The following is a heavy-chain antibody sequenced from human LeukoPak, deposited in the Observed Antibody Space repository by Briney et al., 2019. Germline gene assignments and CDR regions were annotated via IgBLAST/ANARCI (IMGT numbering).Heavy chain of an antibody. V-gene: IGHV4-39*07. D-gene: IGHD3-22*01. Sequence: PSETLSLTCTVSGASISSSSYCWGWIRQPPGKGLEWIGSIYYSGSTYYNPSLKSRVTISLDTSKNLFSLRLSSVTAADTAVYSCARAISQMYYDSSGYYPYYFHYWGQGTLVTVSS. CDR3: ARAISQMYYDSSGYYPYYFHY. J-gene: IGHJ4*02. CDR2: IYYSGST. CDR1: GASISSSSYC.